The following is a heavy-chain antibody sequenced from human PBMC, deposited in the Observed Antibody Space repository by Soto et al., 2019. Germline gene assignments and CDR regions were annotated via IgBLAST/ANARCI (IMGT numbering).Heavy chain of an antibody. CDR3: ARVAPDCGGDCYSDY. J-gene: IGHJ4*02. D-gene: IGHD2-21*02. Sequence: PGGSLRLSCAASGFTFSDYYMSWIRQAPGKGLDWVSYISSSGTTIYYADSVKGRFTISRDNAKNSLYLQMNSLRAEDTAVYYCARVAPDCGGDCYSDYWGQGTLVTVSS. CDR2: ISSSGTTI. V-gene: IGHV3-11*01. CDR1: GFTFSDYY.